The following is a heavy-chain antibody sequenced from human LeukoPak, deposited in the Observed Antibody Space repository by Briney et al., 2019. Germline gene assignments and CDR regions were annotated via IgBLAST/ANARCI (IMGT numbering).Heavy chain of an antibody. Sequence: SETLSLTCSVSGASISSYYWSWIRQPPGKGLEWIGYIYYSGITNYNPSLKSRVTISVDTSKNQFSLKLYSVTAADTAVYYCARVPTTSRCSAGSCYYFDSWGQGTLVTVSS. D-gene: IGHD2-15*01. V-gene: IGHV4-59*01. CDR2: IYYSGIT. J-gene: IGHJ4*02. CDR1: GASISSYY. CDR3: ARVPTTSRCSAGSCYYFDS.